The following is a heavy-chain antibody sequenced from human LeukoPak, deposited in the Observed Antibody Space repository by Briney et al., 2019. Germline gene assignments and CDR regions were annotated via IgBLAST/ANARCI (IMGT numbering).Heavy chain of an antibody. J-gene: IGHJ4*02. V-gene: IGHV3-33*01. Sequence: SPRLSCVVSGFIFSNYGMHWVRQAPGKGLEWVAVIRYDESTKYYVDSVKGRFTISRDNSKNTLYLQMNGLRDDDTAVYYCARAYSRESGYDFIPYYWGQGAVDTVSS. CDR3: ARAYSRESGYDFIPYY. CDR2: IRYDESTK. D-gene: IGHD5-12*01. CDR1: GFIFSNYG.